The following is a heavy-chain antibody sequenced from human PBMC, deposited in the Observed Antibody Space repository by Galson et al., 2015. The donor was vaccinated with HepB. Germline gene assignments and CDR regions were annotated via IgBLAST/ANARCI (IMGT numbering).Heavy chain of an antibody. CDR2: MNPNSGHT. CDR1: GYTFTSYN. D-gene: IGHD2-2*01. Sequence: SVKVSCKASGYTFTSYNIKWVRQATGQGLEYMGWMNPNSGHTGYAQKFQGRVTLTRDASISTAYMELSSLGSEDTAVYYCARGYPTNCAGTTCPAPFDHWGQGTLVTVTS. V-gene: IGHV1-8*01. J-gene: IGHJ4*02. CDR3: ARGYPTNCAGTTCPAPFDH.